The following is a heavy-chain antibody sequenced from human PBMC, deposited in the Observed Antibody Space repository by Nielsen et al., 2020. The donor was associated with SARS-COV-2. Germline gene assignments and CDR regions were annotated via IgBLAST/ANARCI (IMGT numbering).Heavy chain of an antibody. CDR2: ISYDGSNE. CDR1: GFTFSNFP. Sequence: GESLKISCAASGFTFSNFPMHWVRQAPGKGLEWMAIISYDGSNEHYADSVKGRFTVSRDNSKDTLHLQMNSLKVEDTAVYYCARHWPDFDYWGQGTPVTVSA. J-gene: IGHJ4*02. V-gene: IGHV3-30-3*01. CDR3: ARHWPDFDY.